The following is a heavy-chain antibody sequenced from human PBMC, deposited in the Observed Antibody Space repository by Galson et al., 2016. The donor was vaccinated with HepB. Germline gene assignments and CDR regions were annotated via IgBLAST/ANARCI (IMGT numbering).Heavy chain of an antibody. Sequence: SETLSLTCTVSGGSISNYYWSWSRQSPGQGLGWIGFIYYNGSTNYNPSLKSRVIISIATSKKQFSLNLRCVTAAAPAVYYCATSIAAAGRDFDYWGQGTLVTGSS. CDR3: ATSIAAAGRDFDY. D-gene: IGHD6-13*01. V-gene: IGHV4-59*13. CDR2: IYYNGST. CDR1: GGSISNYY. J-gene: IGHJ4*02.